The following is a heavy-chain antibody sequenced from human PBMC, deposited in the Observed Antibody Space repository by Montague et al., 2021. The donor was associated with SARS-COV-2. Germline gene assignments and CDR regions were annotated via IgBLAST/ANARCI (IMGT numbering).Heavy chain of an antibody. CDR2: INGVGSAT. J-gene: IGHJ4*02. CDR1: GFIFKDYW. Sequence: SLRLSCAASGFIFKDYWMHWVRQVPGKGLVWVSRINGVGSATTYADFVKGRFTIFRDNAENTLYLQMDSLRAEDTAVYYCARDFAHRGDWGQGTLVTVSS. CDR3: ARDFAHRGD. D-gene: IGHD3-10*01. V-gene: IGHV3-74*01.